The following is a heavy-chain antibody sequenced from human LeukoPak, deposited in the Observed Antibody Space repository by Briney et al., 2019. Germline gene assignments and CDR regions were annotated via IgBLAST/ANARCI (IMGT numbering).Heavy chain of an antibody. CDR3: AKIACSSTSCYRNYYYNMDV. Sequence: GRSLRLSCAASGFTFSNYGMHWVRQAPGMGLEWVTFISYDESSKYYADSVKGRFTISRDNSKNTLYLQMNSLRAEDTAVYYCAKIACSSTSCYRNYYYNMDVWGQGTTVTVSS. CDR2: ISYDESSK. CDR1: GFTFSNYG. V-gene: IGHV3-30*18. J-gene: IGHJ6*02. D-gene: IGHD2-2*02.